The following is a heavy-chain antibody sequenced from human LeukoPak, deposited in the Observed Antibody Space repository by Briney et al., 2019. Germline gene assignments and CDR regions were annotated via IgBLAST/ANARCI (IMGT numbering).Heavy chain of an antibody. CDR2: IYYSGST. Sequence: PSETLSLTCTVSGGSISSSSYYWGWIRQPPGKGLEWIGSIYYSGSTYYNPSLKSRVTISVNTSKNQFSLKLSPLTAADTAVYYCARSTIKPTVTTEFDYGGQGTLVTVSS. J-gene: IGHJ4*02. V-gene: IGHV4-39*07. CDR1: GGSISSSSYY. CDR3: ARSTIKPTVTTEFDY. D-gene: IGHD4-17*01.